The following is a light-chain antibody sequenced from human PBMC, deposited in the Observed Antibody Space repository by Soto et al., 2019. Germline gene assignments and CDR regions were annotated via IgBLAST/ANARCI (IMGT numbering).Light chain of an antibody. J-gene: IGLJ3*02. CDR2: EVS. Sequence: QSALTQAASVSGSPGQSITISCTGTSSDIGGSDYVSWYQKHPGKAPKVIIYEVSDRPSGVSDRFSGSKSGNTASLTISGLQAEDEADYYCSSYVTSGTLVFGGGTKVNVL. V-gene: IGLV2-14*01. CDR3: SSYVTSGTLV. CDR1: SSDIGGSDY.